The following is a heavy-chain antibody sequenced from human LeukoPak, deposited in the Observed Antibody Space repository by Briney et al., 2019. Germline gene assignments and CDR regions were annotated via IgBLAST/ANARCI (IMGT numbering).Heavy chain of an antibody. CDR2: LDYGGST. Sequence: KSSETLSLTCTVSGGSISSSGYYWAWIRQPPGKGLEWVGSLDYGGSTYYSPSLKSRVTISVDTSKNQFSLKLSSVTATDTAVYYCAKRMQGVGFDPWGQGTLVTVSS. CDR1: GGSISSSGYY. CDR3: AKRMQGVGFDP. V-gene: IGHV4-39*01. J-gene: IGHJ5*02. D-gene: IGHD2-15*01.